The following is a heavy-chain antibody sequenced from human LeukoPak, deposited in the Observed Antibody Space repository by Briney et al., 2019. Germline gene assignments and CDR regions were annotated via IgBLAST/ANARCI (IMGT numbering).Heavy chain of an antibody. D-gene: IGHD3-10*01. CDR2: ISSSSSYI. J-gene: IGHJ4*02. V-gene: IGHV3-21*01. Sequence: PGGSLRLSCAASGFTFNSYSMNWVRQAPGKGLEWVSSISSSSSYIYYADSVKGRFTISRDNAKNSLYLQMNSLRAEDTAVYYCARDPGDYYFDYWGQGTLVTVSS. CDR1: GFTFNSYS. CDR3: ARDPGDYYFDY.